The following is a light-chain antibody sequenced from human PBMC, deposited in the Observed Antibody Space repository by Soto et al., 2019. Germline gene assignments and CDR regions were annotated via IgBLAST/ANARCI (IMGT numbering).Light chain of an antibody. CDR3: QQYNDWPRGYT. V-gene: IGKV3D-15*01. Sequence: EIVLTQSPGTLSLSPGERATLSCRASESVSRNYIAWYQQKPGQAPRLLIFATSNTATGIPDRFGGSGSETEFTLTISSLQSEDFAVYYCQQYNDWPRGYTFGQGTKLEIK. CDR2: ATS. J-gene: IGKJ2*01. CDR1: ESVSRN.